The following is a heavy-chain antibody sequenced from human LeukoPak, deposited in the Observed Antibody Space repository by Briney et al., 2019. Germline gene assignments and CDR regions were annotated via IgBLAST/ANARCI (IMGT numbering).Heavy chain of an antibody. CDR3: ARGSSSWSPYYYYMDV. Sequence: SETLSLTSPVHAGSTSSYYRTWIRSPPLQGLEWIGYIYYSGSTNYNPSLKSRVTISVDTSKNQFSLKLSSVTAADTAVYYCARGSSSWSPYYYYMDVWGKGTTVTIS. J-gene: IGHJ6*03. CDR1: AGSTSSYY. V-gene: IGHV4-59*01. CDR2: IYYSGST. D-gene: IGHD6-13*01.